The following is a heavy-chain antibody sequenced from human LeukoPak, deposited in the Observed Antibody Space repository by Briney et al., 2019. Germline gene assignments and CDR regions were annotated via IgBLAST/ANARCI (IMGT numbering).Heavy chain of an antibody. Sequence: SQTLSLTCTVSGGSISSGDYYWSWIRQPPGKGLEWIGYIYYSGSTNYNPSLKSRVTISVDTSKNQFSLKLSSVTAADTAVYYCARGGSSSLGVYNWFDPWGQGTLVTVSS. CDR3: ARGGSSSLGVYNWFDP. CDR1: GGSISSGDYY. V-gene: IGHV4-30-4*08. D-gene: IGHD6-6*01. J-gene: IGHJ5*02. CDR2: IYYSGST.